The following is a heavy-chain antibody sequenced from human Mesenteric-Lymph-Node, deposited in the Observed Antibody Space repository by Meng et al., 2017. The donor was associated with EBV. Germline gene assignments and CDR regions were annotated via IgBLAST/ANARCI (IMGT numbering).Heavy chain of an antibody. V-gene: IGHV1-3*01. CDR2: INAGNGNT. CDR1: GYTFSSYD. Sequence: QVPCVEPGAELKKPGASVKVSCKASGYTFSSYDMHWVRQAPGQRLEWVGWINAGNGNTKYSQKLQGRVTLTRDTSASTAYMELRNLRSDDTAVYYCARDVLGSGDYWGQGTLVTVSS. D-gene: IGHD5-12*01. CDR3: ARDVLGSGDY. J-gene: IGHJ4*02.